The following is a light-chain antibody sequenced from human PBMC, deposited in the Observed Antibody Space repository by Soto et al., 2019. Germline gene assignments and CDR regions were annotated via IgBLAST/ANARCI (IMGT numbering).Light chain of an antibody. CDR2: KVS. Sequence: DVVMTQSPLALPVTLGQPASISCRSSQSLVYSDGHTYLNWFQQRPGQSPRRLIYKVSNRDSGVPDRFSGSGSGTDFTLKISGVEAEDVGVYYCMQGTHWPWTFGQGTKVEIK. CDR3: MQGTHWPWT. J-gene: IGKJ1*01. CDR1: QSLVYSDGHTY. V-gene: IGKV2-30*01.